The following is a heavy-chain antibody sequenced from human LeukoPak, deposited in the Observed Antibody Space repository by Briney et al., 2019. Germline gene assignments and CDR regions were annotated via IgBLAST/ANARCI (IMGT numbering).Heavy chain of an antibody. J-gene: IGHJ4*02. CDR3: ARSCTSCPAAPYFDY. CDR2: ISYDGSNK. D-gene: IGHD2-2*01. CDR1: GFTFSSYA. Sequence: PGGSLRLSCAASGFTFSSYAMHWVRQAPGKGLEWVAVISYDGSNKYYADSVKGRFTISRDNSKNTLYLQMNSLRAEDTAVYYWARSCTSCPAAPYFDYWGQGTLVTVSS. V-gene: IGHV3-30-3*01.